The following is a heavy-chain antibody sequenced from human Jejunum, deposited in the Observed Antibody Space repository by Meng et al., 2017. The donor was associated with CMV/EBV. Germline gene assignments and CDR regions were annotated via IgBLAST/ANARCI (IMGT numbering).Heavy chain of an antibody. D-gene: IGHD1-26*01. J-gene: IGHJ4*02. CDR3: ARGLRIVGTALAF. Sequence: KASGYDFIGYNINWVRQASGQGLEWMGWMNPIRGNTVYAQKFRDRVTMTRDTTINTAYLEVSSLTFEDTAVYYCARGLRIVGTALAFWGQGSLVTVSS. CDR1: GYDFIGYN. V-gene: IGHV1-8*01. CDR2: MNPIRGNT.